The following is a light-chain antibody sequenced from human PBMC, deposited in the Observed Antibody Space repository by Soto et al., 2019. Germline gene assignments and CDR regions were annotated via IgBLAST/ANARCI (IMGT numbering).Light chain of an antibody. J-gene: IGKJ4*01. CDR2: RTS. CDR1: QIILTN. CDR3: QQYNNWPRAT. Sequence: EIVMTQSPATLSLSPGERATLSCRASQIILTNLAWYQQKPGQAPRLLMFRTSSRATGFPARFSGSGSGTEFNLTISSLQSADFGVYYCQQYNNWPRATFGGGTKVDI. V-gene: IGKV3-15*01.